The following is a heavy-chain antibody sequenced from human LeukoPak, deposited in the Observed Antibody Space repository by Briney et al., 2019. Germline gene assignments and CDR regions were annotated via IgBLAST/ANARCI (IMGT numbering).Heavy chain of an antibody. CDR3: ARGSGWDSQYYFDY. D-gene: IGHD6-19*01. V-gene: IGHV4-31*03. CDR2: IYYSGST. J-gene: IGHJ4*02. CDR1: GGSISSGGYY. Sequence: SETLSLTCTVSGGSISSGGYYWSWIRQHPGKGLEWIGYIYYSGSTYYNPSLKSRVTISVDTSKNQFSLKLSSVTAADTAVYYCARGSGWDSQYYFDYWGRGTLVTVSS.